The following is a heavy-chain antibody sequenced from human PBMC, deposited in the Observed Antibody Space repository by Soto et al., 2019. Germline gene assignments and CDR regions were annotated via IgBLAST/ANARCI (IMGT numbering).Heavy chain of an antibody. J-gene: IGHJ3*02. CDR3: ARVGDIAAHENDAFDI. V-gene: IGHV4-59*01. CDR1: GGSISSYY. D-gene: IGHD6-6*01. Sequence: QVQLQESGPGLVKPSETLSLTCTVSGGSISSYYWSWIRQPPGKGLEWIGYIYYSGSTNYNPSLKSRVTISVDTSKNQFSLKLSSVTAADTAVYYCARVGDIAAHENDAFDIWGQGTMVTVSS. CDR2: IYYSGST.